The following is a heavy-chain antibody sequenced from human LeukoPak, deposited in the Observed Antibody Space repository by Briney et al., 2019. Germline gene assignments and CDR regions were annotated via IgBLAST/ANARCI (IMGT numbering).Heavy chain of an antibody. Sequence: GASVKVSCKASGYTFTSYGISWVRQAPGQGLEWMGWISAYNGNTNYAQKLQGRVTMTIDTSTSTAYMDLRSLRSDDTAVYYCARDGPNYDILTGYYSLFDYWGQGTLVTVSS. J-gene: IGHJ4*02. CDR3: ARDGPNYDILTGYYSLFDY. V-gene: IGHV1-18*01. CDR2: ISAYNGNT. D-gene: IGHD3-9*01. CDR1: GYTFTSYG.